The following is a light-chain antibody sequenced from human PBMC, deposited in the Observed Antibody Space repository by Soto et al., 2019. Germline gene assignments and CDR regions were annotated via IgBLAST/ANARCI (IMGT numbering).Light chain of an antibody. CDR3: HQYDSSPLT. V-gene: IGKV3-20*01. Sequence: EIVLTQSPGTLSLSPGERATLSCRASQSVSSSYLAWYQQKPGQAPRLLIYGASSRATGIPDRFSGSGSGTDFTLTTSRLKPEDFAVYDGHQYDSSPLTFGGGTKVEIK. CDR2: GAS. J-gene: IGKJ4*01. CDR1: QSVSSSY.